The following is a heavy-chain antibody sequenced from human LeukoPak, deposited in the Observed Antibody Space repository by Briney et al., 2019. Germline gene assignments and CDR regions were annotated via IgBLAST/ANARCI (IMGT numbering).Heavy chain of an antibody. Sequence: SETLPLTCAVYGGSFSGYYWSWIRQPPGKGLEWIGSIYYSGSTYYNPSLKSRVTISVDTSKNQFSLKLSSVTAADTAVYYCARVSRIYYYYMDVWGKGTTVTVSS. V-gene: IGHV4-34*01. CDR3: ARVSRIYYYYMDV. J-gene: IGHJ6*03. CDR1: GGSFSGYY. CDR2: IYYSGST.